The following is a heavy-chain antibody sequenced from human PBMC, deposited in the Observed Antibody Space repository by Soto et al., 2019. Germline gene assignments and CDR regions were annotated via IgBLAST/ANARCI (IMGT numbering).Heavy chain of an antibody. Sequence: ASVKVSWKAAGYAFTSYYMHWVRQAPGQGLEWMGIINPSGGSTSHAQKFQGRVTMTRDTSTSTVYMELSSLRSEDTAVYYCARVKKGIAVAGTFDYWGQGTLVTVS. V-gene: IGHV1-46*01. CDR1: GYAFTSYY. J-gene: IGHJ4*02. CDR2: INPSGGST. D-gene: IGHD6-19*01. CDR3: ARVKKGIAVAGTFDY.